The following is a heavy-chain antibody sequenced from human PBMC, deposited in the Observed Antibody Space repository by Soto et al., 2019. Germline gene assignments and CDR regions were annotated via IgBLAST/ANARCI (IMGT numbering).Heavy chain of an antibody. CDR1: GGSISSYY. D-gene: IGHD3-10*01. V-gene: IGHV4-59*08. CDR2: VHHSWGS. CDR3: ARQGFGPLHGLVEV. J-gene: IGHJ6*02. Sequence: QVQLQESGPGLVKPSETLSLSCTVSGGSISSYYWSWFRQSPGKRMEWIGYVHHSWGSSYNPSLQSRVAISLDTSKRQFSPKVSSVTATDTAVYYCARQGFGPLHGLVEVWGQGPTVTVS.